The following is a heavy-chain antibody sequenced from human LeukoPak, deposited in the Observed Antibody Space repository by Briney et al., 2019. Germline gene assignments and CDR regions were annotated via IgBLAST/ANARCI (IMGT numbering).Heavy chain of an antibody. V-gene: IGHV4-30-2*01. CDR1: GGSISSGGYS. J-gene: IGHJ4*02. Sequence: SQTLSLTCAVSGGSISSGGYSWSWIRQPPGKGLEWIGYIYHSGSTNYNPSLKSRVTISVDTSKNQFSLKLSSVTAADTAVYYCARGNPGYSSSWYENWGQGTLVTVSS. D-gene: IGHD6-13*01. CDR2: IYHSGST. CDR3: ARGNPGYSSSWYEN.